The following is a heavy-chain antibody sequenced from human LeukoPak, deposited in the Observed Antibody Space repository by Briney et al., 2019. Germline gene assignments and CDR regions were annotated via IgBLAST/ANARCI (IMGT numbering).Heavy chain of an antibody. Sequence: GGSLRLSCAASGFTFSSNYMSWVRQAPGKGLEWVSIIYRGGSTFYSDSVKGRFTISRDNSKNTLYLQMNTLRAEDTAVYYCAKGVKHIVVVTAQHYFDYWGQGTLVTASS. D-gene: IGHD2-21*02. J-gene: IGHJ4*02. CDR3: AKGVKHIVVVTAQHYFDY. CDR1: GFTFSSNY. V-gene: IGHV3-53*05. CDR2: IYRGGST.